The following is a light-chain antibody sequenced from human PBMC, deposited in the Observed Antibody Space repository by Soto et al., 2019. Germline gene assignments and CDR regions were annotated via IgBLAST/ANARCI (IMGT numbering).Light chain of an antibody. Sequence: EVVLTQSPGTVSLSPGERVTLSCRASQSVISNYLAWFQQRPGQAPRLLIYAASSRATGIPDRFSGSGSGTDVTLSSSRLEPEDFAVYYCQQYGSSLTWTFGQGTKVEIK. V-gene: IGKV3-20*01. CDR3: QQYGSSLTWT. CDR1: QSVISNY. CDR2: AAS. J-gene: IGKJ1*01.